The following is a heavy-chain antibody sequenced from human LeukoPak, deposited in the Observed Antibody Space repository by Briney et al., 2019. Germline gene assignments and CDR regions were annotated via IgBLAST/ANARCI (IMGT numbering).Heavy chain of an antibody. V-gene: IGHV3-23*01. CDR2: ISGSGGRI. CDR1: GFTFSSYS. D-gene: IGHD1-1*01. CDR3: AKNPRLEGWIYFDS. J-gene: IGHJ4*02. Sequence: GGSLRLSCAASGFTFSSYSMSWVRQAPGKGLEWASSISGSGGRIDHADSVKGRFTISRDNSKNTLSLQMNSLTAEDTAVYYCAKNPRLEGWIYFDSWGQGILVTVSS.